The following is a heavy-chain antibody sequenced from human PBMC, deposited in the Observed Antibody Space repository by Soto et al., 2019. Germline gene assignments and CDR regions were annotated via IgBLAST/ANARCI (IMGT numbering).Heavy chain of an antibody. J-gene: IGHJ4*02. D-gene: IGHD2-8*01. V-gene: IGHV3-43*01. CDR3: AKDDRYAIPSALSSPSRGFDY. CDR2: ISWDGGST. Sequence: GGSLRLSCAASGFTFDDYTMHWGRQAPGKGLEWVSLISWDGGSTYYADSVKGRFTISRDNSKNSLYLQMNSLRTEDTALYYCAKDDRYAIPSALSSPSRGFDYWGQGTLGTVSS. CDR1: GFTFDDYT.